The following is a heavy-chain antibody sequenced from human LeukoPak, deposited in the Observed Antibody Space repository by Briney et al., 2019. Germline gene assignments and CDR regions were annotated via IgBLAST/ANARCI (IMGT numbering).Heavy chain of an antibody. CDR1: GYSFTKYW. V-gene: IGHV5-51*01. CDR3: ARSFRSSGWYTDY. D-gene: IGHD6-19*01. CDR2: IYPGDSDT. Sequence: GESLKISCKGSGYSFTKYWIGWVRQMPGKGLEWMGIIYPGDSDTRYSPSFQGQVTISADKSISTAYLQWSSLKASDTAMYYCARSFRSSGWYTDYWGQGTLVTVSS. J-gene: IGHJ4*02.